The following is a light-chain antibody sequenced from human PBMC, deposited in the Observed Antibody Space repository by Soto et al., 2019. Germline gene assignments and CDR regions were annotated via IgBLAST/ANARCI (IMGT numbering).Light chain of an antibody. CDR3: QQYNSYFT. Sequence: DIQMTQYPSSLSASVGDSVTITCRASHDIINYLNWFQQKPGKAPKLLIYDASSLESGVPSRFSGSGAGTEFTLTISSLQPDDFATYYCQQYNSYFTFGQGTRLEI. CDR1: HDIINY. CDR2: DAS. J-gene: IGKJ5*01. V-gene: IGKV1-5*01.